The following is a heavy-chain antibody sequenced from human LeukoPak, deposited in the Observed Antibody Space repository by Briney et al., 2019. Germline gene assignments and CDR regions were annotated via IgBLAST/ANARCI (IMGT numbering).Heavy chain of an antibody. D-gene: IGHD2-2*03. J-gene: IGHJ1*01. Sequence: TGGSLRLSCAASGFTFSSYGMHWVRQAPGKGLEWVAVISYDGSNKYYADSVKGRFTISRDNSKNTLYLQMNSLRAEDTAVYYCAKWIRGPSDGLQHWGQGTLVTVSS. CDR1: GFTFSSYG. CDR2: ISYDGSNK. CDR3: AKWIRGPSDGLQH. V-gene: IGHV3-30*18.